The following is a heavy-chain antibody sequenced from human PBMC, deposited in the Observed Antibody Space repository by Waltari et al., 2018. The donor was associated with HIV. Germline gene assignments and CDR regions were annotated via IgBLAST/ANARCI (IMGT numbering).Heavy chain of an antibody. CDR2: IIPKFGAT. Sequence: QVQLVQPGAEMKMPESSVKVSCKASGGGFSSYTISWVRQAPGQGLEWMGGIIPKFGATNYAQKFQGRVTISADESTSTVYLELTSLRPDDTAVFYCARGGCSGRTCYSKSFDLWGQGTRVTVSS. V-gene: IGHV1-69*01. CDR3: ARGGCSGRTCYSKSFDL. D-gene: IGHD2-15*01. CDR1: GGGFSSYT. J-gene: IGHJ3*01.